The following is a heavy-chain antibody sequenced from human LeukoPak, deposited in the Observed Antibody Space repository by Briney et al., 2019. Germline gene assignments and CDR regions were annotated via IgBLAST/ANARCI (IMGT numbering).Heavy chain of an antibody. Sequence: GESLKISCKGSGYSFTNYWIGWVRQMPGKGLEWMGIIYPGDSDTRYSPSFQGRGTISADKSISTAYLQWSSLKASDTAMYYCARLASNWFDPWGQGTLVTVSS. J-gene: IGHJ5*02. CDR3: ARLASNWFDP. CDR2: IYPGDSDT. V-gene: IGHV5-51*01. CDR1: GYSFTNYW.